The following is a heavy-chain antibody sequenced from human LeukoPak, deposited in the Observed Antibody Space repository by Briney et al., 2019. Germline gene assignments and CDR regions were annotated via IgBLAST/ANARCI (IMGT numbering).Heavy chain of an antibody. CDR1: GYTFTSYD. V-gene: IGHV1-8*01. CDR3: ARGMDSSGYSAAY. Sequence: GASLKVSCKASGYTFTSYDINWVRQATGQGLEWMGWMNPKNANTGYAQKFQGRVTMTRNTSINTAYMELSSLRSEDTAVYYCARGMDSSGYSAAYWGQGTLVTVSS. J-gene: IGHJ4*02. D-gene: IGHD3-22*01. CDR2: MNPKNANT.